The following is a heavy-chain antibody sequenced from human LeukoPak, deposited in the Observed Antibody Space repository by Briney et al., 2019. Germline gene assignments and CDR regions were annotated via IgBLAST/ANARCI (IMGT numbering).Heavy chain of an antibody. CDR3: ARESLAAAGAFDY. D-gene: IGHD6-13*01. V-gene: IGHV1-2*04. CDR2: INPNSGGT. Sequence: GASVKVSCKASGGTFSSYAISWVRQAPGQGLEWMGWINPNSGGTNYAQKFQGWVTMTRDTSISTAYMELSRLRSDDTAVYYCARESLAAAGAFDYWGQGTLVTVSS. J-gene: IGHJ4*02. CDR1: GGTFSSYA.